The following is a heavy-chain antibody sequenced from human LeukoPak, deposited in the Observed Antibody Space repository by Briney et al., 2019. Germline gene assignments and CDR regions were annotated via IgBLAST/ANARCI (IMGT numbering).Heavy chain of an antibody. Sequence: SETLSLTRPVSGGSISSYYWSWIRQPAGKGLGWIGRIYTSGSTNYNPSLKSRVTMSVDTSKTQFSLKLSSVTAADTAVYYCARERWDYYDSSGYYQLDYWGQGTLVTVSS. CDR1: GGSISSYY. CDR2: IYTSGST. D-gene: IGHD3-22*01. CDR3: ARERWDYYDSSGYYQLDY. V-gene: IGHV4-4*07. J-gene: IGHJ4*02.